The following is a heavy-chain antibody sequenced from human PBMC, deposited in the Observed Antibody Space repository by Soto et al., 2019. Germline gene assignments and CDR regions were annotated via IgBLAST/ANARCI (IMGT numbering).Heavy chain of an antibody. D-gene: IGHD4-17*01. CDR3: ARDVDADFRTDFDY. CDR1: GFTFSDYY. CDR2: ISGNGEVI. J-gene: IGHJ4*02. V-gene: IGHV3-11*01. Sequence: GGSLRLSCAASGFTFSDYYIHWIRRAPGKGLEWISYISGNGEVIQYAASARGRFTISRDNAENSVYLEMESLRDEDTALYYCARDVDADFRTDFDYWGRGTLVTVSS.